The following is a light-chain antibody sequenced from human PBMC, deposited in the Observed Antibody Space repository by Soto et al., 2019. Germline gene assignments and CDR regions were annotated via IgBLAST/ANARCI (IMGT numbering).Light chain of an antibody. V-gene: IGKV3-11*01. Sequence: DIVLTQSPATLSLSPVERATLYCVASQRVSSYLAWYQQKPGQAPRLLIYDASNRATGIPARFSGSGSGTDFTLTISSLEPEDFAVYYCQQRSNWPRFTFGPGTKVDIK. J-gene: IGKJ3*01. CDR1: QRVSSY. CDR3: QQRSNWPRFT. CDR2: DAS.